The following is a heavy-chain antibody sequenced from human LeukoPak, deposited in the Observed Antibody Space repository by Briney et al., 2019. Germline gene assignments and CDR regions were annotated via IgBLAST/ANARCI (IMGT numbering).Heavy chain of an antibody. CDR1: GFTFSDYY. Sequence: GGSLRLSCAASGFTFSDYYMSWIRQAPGKGLEWVSYISSSGSTIYYADSVKGRFTISRDNAKNSLYLQMNSLRAEDTAVYYCARGTASRAYDFWSGEAFDYWGQGTLVTVSS. CDR2: ISSSGSTI. V-gene: IGHV3-11*01. D-gene: IGHD3-3*01. J-gene: IGHJ4*02. CDR3: ARGTASRAYDFWSGEAFDY.